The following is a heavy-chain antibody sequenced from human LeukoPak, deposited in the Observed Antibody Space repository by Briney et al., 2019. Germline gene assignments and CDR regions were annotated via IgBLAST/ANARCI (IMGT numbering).Heavy chain of an antibody. J-gene: IGHJ4*02. Sequence: SVKVSCKASGGTFISYAISWVRQAPGQGLEWMGGIIPIFGTANYAQKFQGRVTITADESTGTAYMELSSLRSEDTAVYYCATGSSWYTCGYWGQGTLVTVSS. CDR2: IIPIFGTA. CDR3: ATGSSWYTCGY. V-gene: IGHV1-69*13. D-gene: IGHD6-13*01. CDR1: GGTFISYA.